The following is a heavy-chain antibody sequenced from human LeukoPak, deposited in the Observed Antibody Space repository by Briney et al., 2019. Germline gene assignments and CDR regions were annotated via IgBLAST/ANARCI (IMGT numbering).Heavy chain of an antibody. D-gene: IGHD3-22*01. CDR3: AREDHYYDSSDDYYMDV. J-gene: IGHJ6*03. Sequence: GGSLRLSCAASGFTFDDYCMRWVRQDPGEGLEWVSGIIWNGGSTGYADSVKGRFTISRDNAKNSLYLQMNSLRAEDTALYYCAREDHYYDSSDDYYMDVWGKGTTVTVSS. CDR2: IIWNGGST. V-gene: IGHV3-20*04. CDR1: GFTFDDYC.